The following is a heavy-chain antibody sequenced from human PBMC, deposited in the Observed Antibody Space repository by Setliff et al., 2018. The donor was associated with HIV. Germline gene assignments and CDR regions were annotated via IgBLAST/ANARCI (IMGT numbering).Heavy chain of an antibody. CDR1: EFTFSSYW. Sequence: GGSLRLSCAASEFTFSSYWMHWVRQVPGKGLVWVSRVNSDESSTNYADSVKGRFTISRDNAKNTLYLQMNSLRAEDTAVYYCARGGSSFLGYWGQGTLVTVSS. CDR2: VNSDESST. D-gene: IGHD6-6*01. CDR3: ARGGSSFLGY. V-gene: IGHV3-74*01. J-gene: IGHJ4*02.